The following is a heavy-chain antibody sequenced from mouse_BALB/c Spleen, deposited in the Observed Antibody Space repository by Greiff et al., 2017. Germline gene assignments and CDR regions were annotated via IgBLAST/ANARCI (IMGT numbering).Heavy chain of an antibody. D-gene: IGHD2-1*01. V-gene: IGHV5-6-5*01. CDR3: AREGTYGNSAWFAY. CDR1: GFTFSSYA. J-gene: IGHJ3*01. Sequence: EVKLVESGGGLVKPGGSLKLSCAASGFTFSSYAMSWVRQTPEKRLEWVASISSGGSTYYPDSVKGRFTISRDNARNILYLQMSSLRSEDTAMYYCAREGTYGNSAWFAYWGQGTLVTVSA. CDR2: ISSGGST.